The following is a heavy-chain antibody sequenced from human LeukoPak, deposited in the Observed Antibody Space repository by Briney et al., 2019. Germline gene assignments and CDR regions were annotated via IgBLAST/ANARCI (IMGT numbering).Heavy chain of an antibody. J-gene: IGHJ4*02. D-gene: IGHD6-13*01. CDR1: GYTVTIYA. CDR3: ARVAPSWYPIDY. Sequence: ASVKVSFKASGYTVTIYAMNWVRQAPGQGLELMGLINTNTGNPTYSQRFTRRFVFSFDTSVSTAYLQIRSLKAADTAVYYCARVAPSWYPIDYWGQGTLVTVSS. CDR2: INTNTGNP. V-gene: IGHV7-4-1*01.